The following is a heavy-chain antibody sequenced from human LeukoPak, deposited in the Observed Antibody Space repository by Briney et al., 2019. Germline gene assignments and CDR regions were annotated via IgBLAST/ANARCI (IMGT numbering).Heavy chain of an antibody. Sequence: GSLRLSCAASGFTFSSYWMSWVRQAPGKGLEWVANIKQDGSEKYYVDSVKGRFTISRDNAKNSLYLQMNSLRAEDTAVYYCARDGVGASYLPNFDYWGQGTLVTVSS. D-gene: IGHD1-26*01. J-gene: IGHJ4*02. CDR3: ARDGVGASYLPNFDY. V-gene: IGHV3-7*01. CDR1: GFTFSSYW. CDR2: IKQDGSEK.